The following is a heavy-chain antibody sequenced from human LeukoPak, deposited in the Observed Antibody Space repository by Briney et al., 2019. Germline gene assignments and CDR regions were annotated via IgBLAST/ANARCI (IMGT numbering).Heavy chain of an antibody. J-gene: IGHJ4*02. D-gene: IGHD3-9*01. V-gene: IGHV3-23*01. CDR3: AKKGKTRLLRYFDWLLKGYYFDY. CDR2: ISGSGGST. CDR1: GFTFSSYA. Sequence: GGSLRLSCAASGFTFSSYAMSWVRQAPGKGLEWVSAISGSGGSTYYADSVKGRFTISRDNSKNTLYLQMNSLRAEDTAVYYCAKKGKTRLLRYFDWLLKGYYFDYWGQGTLVTVSS.